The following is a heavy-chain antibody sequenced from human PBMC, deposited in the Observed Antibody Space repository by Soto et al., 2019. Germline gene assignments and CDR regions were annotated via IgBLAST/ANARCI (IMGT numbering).Heavy chain of an antibody. CDR1: GGSFSGYY. J-gene: IGHJ6*03. CDR2: INHSGST. D-gene: IGHD3-10*01. Sequence: QVQLQQWGAGLLKPSETLSLTCAVYGGSFSGYYWCWCRQPPGRRRELGGEINHSGSTNYYPSLNSRVTISVDTSKNQFSRKLSSVTAADTAVYYCARGEAEATMVRGVYYMDVWGKGTTGTVSS. V-gene: IGHV4-34*01. CDR3: ARGEAEATMVRGVYYMDV.